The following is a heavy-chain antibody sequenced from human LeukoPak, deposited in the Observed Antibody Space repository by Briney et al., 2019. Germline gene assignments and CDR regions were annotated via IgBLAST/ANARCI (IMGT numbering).Heavy chain of an antibody. CDR1: GGSLSSFY. D-gene: IGHD3-16*01. Sequence: SETLSLTCTVSGGSLSSFYWSWVRQPAGKGPEWIGRVDTSGDTHYNPSLKSRATMSLDTAKKQFSLKLNSVAVADTAVYYCARGLGGASYYMDVWGKGTTVTVSS. CDR3: ARGLGGASYYMDV. J-gene: IGHJ6*03. CDR2: VDTSGDT. V-gene: IGHV4-4*07.